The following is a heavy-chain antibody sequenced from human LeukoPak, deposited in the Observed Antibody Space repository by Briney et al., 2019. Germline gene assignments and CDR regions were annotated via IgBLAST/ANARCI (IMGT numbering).Heavy chain of an antibody. V-gene: IGHV3-21*01. CDR3: ARVNAGYCSGGSCFHDAFDI. D-gene: IGHD2-15*01. CDR1: GFTFSSYS. CDR2: ISSSSSYI. J-gene: IGHJ3*02. Sequence: GGSLRLSCAASGFTFSSYSMNWVRQAPGKGLEWVSSISSSSSYIYYADSVKGRFTISRDNAKNSLYLQMNSLRAEDTAVYYCARVNAGYCSGGSCFHDAFDIWGQGTMVTVSS.